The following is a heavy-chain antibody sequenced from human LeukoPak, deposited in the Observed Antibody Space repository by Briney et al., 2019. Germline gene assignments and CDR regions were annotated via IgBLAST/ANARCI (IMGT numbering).Heavy chain of an antibody. CDR1: GGSIRSSYYY. V-gene: IGHV4-39*01. CDR2: IYYSGST. CDR3: AGSSLFGVVTDFDY. D-gene: IGHD3-3*01. J-gene: IGHJ4*02. Sequence: PSETLSLTCTVSGGSIRSSYYYWGWIRQPPGKGLEWIGSIYYSGSTYYNPSLKSRVTISVDTSKNQFSLKLSSVTAADTAVYYCAGSSLFGVVTDFDYWGQGTLVTVSS.